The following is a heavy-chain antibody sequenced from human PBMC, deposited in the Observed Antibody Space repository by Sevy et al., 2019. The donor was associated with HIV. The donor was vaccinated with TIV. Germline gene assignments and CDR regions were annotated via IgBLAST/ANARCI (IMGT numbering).Heavy chain of an antibody. J-gene: IGHJ4*02. Sequence: GGCLRLSCAASEFTFSGYWMSWVRQAPGKGLEWVANIRQDGSEKYYVDSVKGRFTISRDNAKNSLFLQMNSLRADDTAVYYCVREYEGGTAAAGGAFDYWGQGTLVTVSS. D-gene: IGHD6-13*01. CDR3: VREYEGGTAAAGGAFDY. V-gene: IGHV3-7*03. CDR2: IRQDGSEK. CDR1: EFTFSGYW.